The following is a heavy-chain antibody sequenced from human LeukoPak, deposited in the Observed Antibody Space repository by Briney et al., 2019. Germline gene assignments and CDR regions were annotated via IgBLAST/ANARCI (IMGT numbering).Heavy chain of an antibody. V-gene: IGHV4-34*01. CDR1: GGSISGYY. J-gene: IGHJ3*02. D-gene: IGHD1-26*01. CDR3: ARQGGGGRAFDI. Sequence: SETLSLTCTVSGGSISGYYWSWIRQPPGKGLEWIGEINHSGSTNYNPSLKSRVTISVDTSKNQFSLELSSVTATDTAIYYCARQGGGGRAFDIWGQGIMVTVSS. CDR2: INHSGST.